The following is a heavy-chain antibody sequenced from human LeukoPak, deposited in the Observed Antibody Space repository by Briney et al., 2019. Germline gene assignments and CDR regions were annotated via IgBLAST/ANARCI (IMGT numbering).Heavy chain of an antibody. J-gene: IGHJ4*02. CDR1: GFTFSSYW. V-gene: IGHV3-74*01. CDR2: INTDGSST. CDR3: ARSGAEKFWSGYYAIPEDY. Sequence: GGSLRLSCAASGFTFSSYWMHWVRQAPGKGLVWVSRINTDGSSTSYADSVKGRFTISRDNAKNTLYLQMNSLRAEDTAVYYCARSGAEKFWSGYYAIPEDYWGQGTLVTVSS. D-gene: IGHD3-3*01.